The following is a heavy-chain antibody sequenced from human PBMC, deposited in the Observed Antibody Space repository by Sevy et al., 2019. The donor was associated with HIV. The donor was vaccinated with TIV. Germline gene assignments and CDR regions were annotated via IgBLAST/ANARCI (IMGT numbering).Heavy chain of an antibody. CDR2: IYNGGTT. Sequence: SETLSLTCTVSGASMRSSQYWGWIRQPPGKGLEWIGSIYNGGTTYYNPSLKTRLTVSVDTSKNQFSLKLSSVTAADTAVYYCARVPQWLGPSFDSRGQGTLVTVSS. J-gene: IGHJ5*01. D-gene: IGHD6-19*01. CDR3: ARVPQWLGPSFDS. V-gene: IGHV4-39*01. CDR1: GASMRSSQY.